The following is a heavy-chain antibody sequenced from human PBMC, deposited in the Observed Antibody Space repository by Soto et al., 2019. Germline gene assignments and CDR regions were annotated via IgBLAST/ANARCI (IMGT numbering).Heavy chain of an antibody. CDR2: ISAHNGNT. Sequence: QVNRVQSGAEVKKPGASVKVSCKGSGYGFTTYGITWVRQAPGQGLEWMAWISAHNGNTNYAQKLQGRVTVTRDTSTSTAYMELRSLRSDDTAVYYCARGRYWDYWGQGALVTVSS. CDR1: GYGFTTYG. D-gene: IGHD2-8*02. V-gene: IGHV1-18*01. J-gene: IGHJ4*02. CDR3: ARGRYWDY.